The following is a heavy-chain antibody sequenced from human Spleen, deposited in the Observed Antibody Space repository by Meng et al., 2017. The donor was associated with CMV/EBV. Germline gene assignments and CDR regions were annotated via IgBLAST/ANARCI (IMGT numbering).Heavy chain of an antibody. V-gene: IGHV3-23*01. D-gene: IGHD5-12*01. CDR1: GFTFSSYA. CDR3: AKDAREVTTIRSSYYYYYGMDV. CDR2: ISGSGGST. Sequence: GEALKISCAASGFTFSSYAMSWVRQAPGKGLEWVSAISGSGGSTYYADSVKGRFTISRDNSKHTLYLQMNSLRAEDTAVYYCAKDAREVTTIRSSYYYYYGMDVWGQGTTVTVSS. J-gene: IGHJ6*02.